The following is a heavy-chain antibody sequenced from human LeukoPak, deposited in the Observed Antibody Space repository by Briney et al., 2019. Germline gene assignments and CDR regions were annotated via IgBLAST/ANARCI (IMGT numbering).Heavy chain of an antibody. V-gene: IGHV3-48*02. J-gene: IGHJ4*02. CDR2: IGHTGTEI. CDR1: GSTFSSYS. Sequence: GGSLRLSCAASGSTFSSYSMNWVRQAPGKGLDWVSYIGHTGTEIRYADSVRGRLTISRDNVRNSLYLQMNSLRDEDTAVYYCVKDRGYCTGGNCYRFFDSWGQGALVTVSS. D-gene: IGHD2-8*02. CDR3: VKDRGYCTGGNCYRFFDS.